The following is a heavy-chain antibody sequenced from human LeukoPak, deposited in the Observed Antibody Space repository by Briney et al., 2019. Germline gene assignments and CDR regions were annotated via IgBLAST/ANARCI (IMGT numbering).Heavy chain of an antibody. CDR1: GGSFSGYY. D-gene: IGHD6-13*01. V-gene: IGHV4-34*01. CDR3: ARHVSSSWLVFDY. Sequence: PSETLSLTCAVYGGSFSGYYWSWIRQPPGKGLEWIGEINHSGSTNYNPSLKSRVTISVDTSKNQFSLKLSSVTAADTAVYYCARHVSSSWLVFDYWGQGTLVTVSS. CDR2: INHSGST. J-gene: IGHJ4*02.